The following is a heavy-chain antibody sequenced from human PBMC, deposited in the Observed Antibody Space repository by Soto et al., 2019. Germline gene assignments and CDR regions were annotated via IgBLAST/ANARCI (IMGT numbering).Heavy chain of an antibody. CDR2: IYYSGST. Sequence: SETLSLTCSVSGGSVSSNIYYWTWIRQHPGKGPEWIGHIYYSGSTYYNPSLKSRGTISLDMSKNQFSLKLTSVSAADTAVYYCARGYDYDSGGYLFDYWGQGTLVTVSS. CDR3: ARGYDYDSGGYLFDY. CDR1: GGSVSSNIYY. J-gene: IGHJ4*02. D-gene: IGHD3-22*01. V-gene: IGHV4-31*03.